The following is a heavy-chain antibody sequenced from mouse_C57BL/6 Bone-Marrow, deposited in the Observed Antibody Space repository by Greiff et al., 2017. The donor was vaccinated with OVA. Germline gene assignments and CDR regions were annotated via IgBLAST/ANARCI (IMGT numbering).Heavy chain of an antibody. D-gene: IGHD2-5*01. CDR2: IDPSDSYT. CDR1: GYTFTSYW. CDR3: ARRGAYYSNYEGFAY. J-gene: IGHJ3*01. Sequence: QVQLQQPGAELVMPGASVKLSCKASGYTFTSYWMHWVKQRPGQGLEWIGEIDPSDSYTNYNQKFKGKSTLTVDKSSSTAYMQLSSLTSEDSAVYYCARRGAYYSNYEGFAYWGQGTLVTVSA. V-gene: IGHV1-69*01.